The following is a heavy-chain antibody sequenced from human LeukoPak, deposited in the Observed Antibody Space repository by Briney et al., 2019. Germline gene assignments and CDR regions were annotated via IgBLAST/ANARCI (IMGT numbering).Heavy chain of an antibody. CDR3: ARVTYCGGDCYGGFDY. Sequence: GGSLRLSCAASGFTFSSYWMSWVRQAPGKGLEWVANIKQDGSEKYYVDSVKGRFTISRDNAKNSLYLQMNSLRAEDTAVYYCARVTYCGGDCYGGFDYWGQGTLVTVSS. D-gene: IGHD2-21*02. V-gene: IGHV3-7*01. CDR2: IKQDGSEK. J-gene: IGHJ4*02. CDR1: GFTFSSYW.